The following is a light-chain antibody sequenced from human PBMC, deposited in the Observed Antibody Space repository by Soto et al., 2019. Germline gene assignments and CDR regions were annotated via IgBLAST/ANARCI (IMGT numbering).Light chain of an antibody. CDR2: EVS. V-gene: IGLV2-18*02. CDR3: SSYTSSSTYV. J-gene: IGLJ1*01. CDR1: SSDVGSYNR. Sequence: QSALTQPPSVSGSPGQSVTISCTGTSSDVGSYNRVSWYQQPPGTAPKLMIYEVSNRPSGFPDRFSGSKSGNTASLTISGLQAEDEADYYCSSYTSSSTYVFGTGTKHTVL.